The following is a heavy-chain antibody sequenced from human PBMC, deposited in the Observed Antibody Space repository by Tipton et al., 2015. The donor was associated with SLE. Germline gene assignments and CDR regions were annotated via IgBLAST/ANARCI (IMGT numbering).Heavy chain of an antibody. V-gene: IGHV1-18*01. D-gene: IGHD6-19*01. CDR1: GYTFTSYG. CDR3: ARDRVCSSGCPQEDWYFDL. Sequence: QLVQSGAEVEKPGASVKVSCKASGYTFTSYGISWVRQAPGQGLEWMGWISAYNGNTNYAQKLQGRVTMTTDTSTSTAYMELRSLRSDDTAVYYCARDRVCSSGCPQEDWYFDLWGRGTLVTVSS. J-gene: IGHJ2*01. CDR2: ISAYNGNT.